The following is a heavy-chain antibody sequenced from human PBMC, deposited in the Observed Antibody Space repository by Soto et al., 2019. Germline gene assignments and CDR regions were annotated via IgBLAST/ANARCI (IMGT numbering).Heavy chain of an antibody. V-gene: IGHV4-39*01. Sequence: SETLSLTCTVSGGSISSSSYYWGWIRQPPGKGLEWIGSIYYSGSTYYNPSLKSRVTISVDTSKNQSSLKLSSVTAADTAVYYCARKRVTGFPIDYWGQGTLVTVSS. CDR2: IYYSGST. CDR1: GGSISSSSYY. D-gene: IGHD5-18*01. J-gene: IGHJ4*02. CDR3: ARKRVTGFPIDY.